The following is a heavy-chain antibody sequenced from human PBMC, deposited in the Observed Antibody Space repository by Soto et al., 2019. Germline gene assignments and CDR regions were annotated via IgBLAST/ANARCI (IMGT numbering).Heavy chain of an antibody. V-gene: IGHV5-51*01. J-gene: IGHJ4*02. CDR2: IYPGDSDT. D-gene: IGHD3-22*01. CDR3: ARRSPTYYYDSGGYPDY. CDR1: GYSFTSYW. Sequence: PGESLKISCKGSGYSFTSYWIGWVRQMPGKGLEWMGIIYPGDSDTRYSPSFQGQVTISADKSISTAYLQWSSLKASDTAMYYCARRSPTYYYDSGGYPDYWGQGTLVTVSS.